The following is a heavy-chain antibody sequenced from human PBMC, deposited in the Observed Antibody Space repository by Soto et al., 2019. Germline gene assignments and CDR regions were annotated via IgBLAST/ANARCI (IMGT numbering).Heavy chain of an antibody. CDR3: AKEVRDYIWGSYRLRTSCFDY. D-gene: IGHD3-16*02. CDR2: ISGSGGST. V-gene: IGHV3-23*01. J-gene: IGHJ4*02. Sequence: GSQRLSCAASGFTFSIYAISWVHQTPGKGLERVSAISGSGGSTYYADSVKGRFTISRDNSKNTLYLQMNSLRAEDTAVYYCAKEVRDYIWGSYRLRTSCFDYWGQGTLVTVSS. CDR1: GFTFSIYA.